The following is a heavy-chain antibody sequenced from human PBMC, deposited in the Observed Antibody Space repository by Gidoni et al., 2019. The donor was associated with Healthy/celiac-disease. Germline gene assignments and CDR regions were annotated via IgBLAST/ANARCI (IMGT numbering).Heavy chain of an antibody. J-gene: IGHJ4*02. V-gene: IGHV1-69*04. CDR3: ARDGVAAAGFDY. Sequence: QVQLVHSGAEVKKPGSSVTVSCTASGGTFSSYTISWVRQAPGQGLEWMGRIIPILGIANYAQKFQGRVTITADKSTSTAYMELSSLRSEDTAVYYCARDGVAAAGFDYWGQGTLVTVSS. D-gene: IGHD6-13*01. CDR1: GGTFSSYT. CDR2: IIPILGIA.